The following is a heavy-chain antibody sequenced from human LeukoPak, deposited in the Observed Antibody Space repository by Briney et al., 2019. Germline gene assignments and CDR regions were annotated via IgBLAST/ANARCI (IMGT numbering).Heavy chain of an antibody. Sequence: GGSLRLSCAASGFTFSSYAMSWVRQAPGKGLEWVSAISGSGGSTYYADSVKGRSTISRDNSKNTLYLQMNSLRAEDTAVYYCALPLSMHSGSYSPWDAFDIWGQGTMVTVSS. D-gene: IGHD1-26*01. CDR2: ISGSGGST. CDR3: ALPLSMHSGSYSPWDAFDI. CDR1: GFTFSSYA. J-gene: IGHJ3*02. V-gene: IGHV3-23*01.